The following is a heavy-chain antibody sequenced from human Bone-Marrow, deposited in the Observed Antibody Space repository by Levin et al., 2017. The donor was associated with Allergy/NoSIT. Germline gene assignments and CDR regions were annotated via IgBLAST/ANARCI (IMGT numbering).Heavy chain of an antibody. D-gene: IGHD3-10*01. Sequence: GGSLRLSCATSGFTFSNHWMHWVRQAPEKGLVWVSRINPDGSSTTYADSVKGRFIISRDNAKNTLYLQMNSLRVEDTAVYYCARDRPDSGSYNHVLFDYWGQGALVTVSS. V-gene: IGHV3-74*01. CDR2: INPDGSST. J-gene: IGHJ4*02. CDR3: ARDRPDSGSYNHVLFDY. CDR1: GFTFSNHW.